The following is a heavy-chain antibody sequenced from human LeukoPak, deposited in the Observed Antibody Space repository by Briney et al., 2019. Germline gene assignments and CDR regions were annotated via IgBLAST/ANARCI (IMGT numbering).Heavy chain of an antibody. J-gene: IGHJ6*03. Sequence: SETLSLTCAVSGYSISSGYFWGWIRQPPGKGLEWIGSIYYSGSTYYNPSLKSRVTISVDTSKNQFSLKLSSVAAADTAVYYCARHVNMVRGVIISHYYYYMDVWGKGTTVTVSS. CDR1: GYSISSGYF. D-gene: IGHD3-10*01. CDR3: ARHVNMVRGVIISHYYYYMDV. V-gene: IGHV4-38-2*01. CDR2: IYYSGST.